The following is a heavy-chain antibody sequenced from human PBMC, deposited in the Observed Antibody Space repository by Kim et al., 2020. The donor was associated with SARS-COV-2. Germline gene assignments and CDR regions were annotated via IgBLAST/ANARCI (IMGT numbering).Heavy chain of an antibody. CDR3: ARDRGPILRFLEWSLFDY. CDR1: GFTFSSYA. CDR2: ISYDGSNK. D-gene: IGHD3-3*01. J-gene: IGHJ4*02. V-gene: IGHV3-30-3*01. Sequence: GGSLRLSCAASGFTFSSYAVHWVRQAPGKGLEWVAVISYDGSNKYYADSVKGRFTISRDNSKNTLYLQMNSLRAEDTAVYYCARDRGPILRFLEWSLFDYWGQGTLVTVSS.